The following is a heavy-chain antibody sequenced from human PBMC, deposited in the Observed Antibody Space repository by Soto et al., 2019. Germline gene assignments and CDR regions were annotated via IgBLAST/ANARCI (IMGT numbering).Heavy chain of an antibody. V-gene: IGHV3-23*01. D-gene: IGHD6-6*01. CDR3: AKASGSSSLLGFDC. Sequence: GGSLRLSCVASGFTFNNYAMTWVRQAPGKGLEWVSAIGGSGGNTYYADSVKGRFTISRANSKDTLYLQMNSLRVEDTAVYHCAKASGSSSLLGFDCWGQGTLVTVSS. J-gene: IGHJ4*02. CDR2: IGGSGGNT. CDR1: GFTFNNYA.